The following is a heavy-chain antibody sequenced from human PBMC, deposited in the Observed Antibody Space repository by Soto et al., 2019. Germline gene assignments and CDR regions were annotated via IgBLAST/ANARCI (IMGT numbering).Heavy chain of an antibody. CDR1: GFTFSSYG. CDR2: IWYDGSNK. V-gene: IGHV3-33*01. J-gene: IGHJ6*03. Sequence: QVQLVESGGGVVQPGRSLRLSCAASGFTFSSYGMHWVRQAPGKGLEWVAVIWYDGSNKYYADSVKGRFTISRDNSKNTLYLQMNSLRAEDTAVYYCARGIVATMGYYYYYYMDVWGKGTTVTVSS. CDR3: ARGIVATMGYYYYYYMDV. D-gene: IGHD5-12*01.